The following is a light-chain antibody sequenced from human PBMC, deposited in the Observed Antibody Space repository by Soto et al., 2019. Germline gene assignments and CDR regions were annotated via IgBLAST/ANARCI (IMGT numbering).Light chain of an antibody. V-gene: IGLV1-44*01. CDR3: AVWDDSLDGRV. CDR2: GQN. Sequence: QSVLTQPPSASGTPGQRVTISCSGSSSNIGSNTVNWYQQLPGTAPKLRIYGQNQRPSGVPDRFSGSKSGTSASLAISGLQSEDEADYYCAVWDDSLDGRVFGGATKVTVL. CDR1: SSNIGSNT. J-gene: IGLJ2*01.